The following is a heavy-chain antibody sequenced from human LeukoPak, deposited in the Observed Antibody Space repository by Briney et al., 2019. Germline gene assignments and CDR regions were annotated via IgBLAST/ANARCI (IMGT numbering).Heavy chain of an antibody. D-gene: IGHD3-3*01. CDR1: GGSFSGYY. V-gene: IGHV4-34*01. Sequence: SETLSLTCAVYGGSFSGYYWSWIRQPPGKGLEWIGEINHSGSTNCNPSLKSRVTISVDTSKNQFSLKLSSVTAADTAVYYCARSYYDFWSGYKGRKYFDYWGQGTLVTVSS. CDR3: ARSYYDFWSGYKGRKYFDY. J-gene: IGHJ4*02. CDR2: INHSGST.